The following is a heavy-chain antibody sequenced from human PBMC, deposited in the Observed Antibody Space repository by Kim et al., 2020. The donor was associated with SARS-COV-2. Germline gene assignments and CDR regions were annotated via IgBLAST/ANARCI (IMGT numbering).Heavy chain of an antibody. J-gene: IGHJ4*02. D-gene: IGHD3-10*01. CDR3: ARDRNKYGSGSYFDY. CDR2: SGTAGDT. CDR1: GFTFSSYD. V-gene: IGHV3-13*04. Sequence: GGSLRLSCAASGFTFSSYDMHWVRQATGKGLEWVSASGTAGDTYYPGSVKGRFTISRENAKNSLYLQMNSLRAGDTAVYYCARDRNKYGSGSYFDYWGQGTLVTVSS.